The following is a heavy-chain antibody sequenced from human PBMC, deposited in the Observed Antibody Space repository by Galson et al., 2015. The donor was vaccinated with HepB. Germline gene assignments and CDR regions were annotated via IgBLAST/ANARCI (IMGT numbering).Heavy chain of an antibody. CDR2: ISAYNGNT. Sequence: SVKVSCKASGYTFTSYGISWVRQAPGQGLEWMGWISAYNGNTNYAQKLQGRVTMTTDTSTSTAYMELRSLRSDDTAVYYCARQGQTLLGELSLVDYWGQGTLVTVSS. CDR1: GYTFTSYG. D-gene: IGHD3-16*02. CDR3: ARQGQTLLGELSLVDY. V-gene: IGHV1-18*01. J-gene: IGHJ4*02.